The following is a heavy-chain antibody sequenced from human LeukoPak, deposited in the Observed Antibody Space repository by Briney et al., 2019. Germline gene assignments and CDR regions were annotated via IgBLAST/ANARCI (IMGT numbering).Heavy chain of an antibody. CDR3: ARDPYYYGSGTPPGRH. Sequence: GGSLRLSCAASGFTFSSYGMHWVRQAPGKGLEGVAVISYDGTYKYYADSVKGRFTISRGNSKHTLYLQMNSLRAEDTAVYYCARDPYYYGSGTPPGRHWGQGTLVTVSS. J-gene: IGHJ4*02. CDR1: GFTFSSYG. D-gene: IGHD3-10*01. V-gene: IGHV3-30*03. CDR2: ISYDGTYK.